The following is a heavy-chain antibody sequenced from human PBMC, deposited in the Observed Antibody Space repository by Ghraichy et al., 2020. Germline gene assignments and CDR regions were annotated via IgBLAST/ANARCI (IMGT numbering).Heavy chain of an antibody. D-gene: IGHD1-26*01. J-gene: IGHJ6*03. V-gene: IGHV3-30*03. CDR3: AIPSGGYYNYYYYMDV. CDR2: ISYDGANK. CDR1: GLTFSSYG. Sequence: GESLNISCAASGLTFSSYGFHWVRQAPGKGLEWVAVISYDGANKDYADSVKGRFTVSRDNSKSTLFLQMNSLGAEDTAVYYCAIPSGGYYNYYYYMDVWGKGSKVT.